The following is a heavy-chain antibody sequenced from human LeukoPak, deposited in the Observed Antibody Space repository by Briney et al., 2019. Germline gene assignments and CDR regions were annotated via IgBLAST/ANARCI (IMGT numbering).Heavy chain of an antibody. CDR2: ISAYNGNT. Sequence: ASVKVSCKASGYTFTSYGISWVRQAPGQGLEWMGWISAYNGNTNYAQKLQGRVTMTTDTSTSTAYMELSRLRSDDTAVYYCAVGEEYSSSWSYFDYWGQGTLVTVSS. J-gene: IGHJ4*02. CDR1: GYTFTSYG. D-gene: IGHD6-13*01. CDR3: AVGEEYSSSWSYFDY. V-gene: IGHV1-18*01.